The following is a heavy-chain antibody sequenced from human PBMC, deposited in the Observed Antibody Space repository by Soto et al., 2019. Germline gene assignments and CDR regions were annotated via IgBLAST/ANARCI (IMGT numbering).Heavy chain of an antibody. CDR2: ISGSGGST. D-gene: IGHD2-15*01. V-gene: IGHV3-23*01. J-gene: IGHJ3*02. CDR3: AKDISVVVVVVAATGAFDI. Sequence: GGSLRLSCAASGFTFSSYAMSWVRQAPGKGLEWVSAISGSGGSTYYADSVKGRFTISRDNSKNTRYRQMNSRGAEDTAVYYCAKDISVVVVVVAATGAFDIWGQGTMVTVSS. CDR1: GFTFSSYA.